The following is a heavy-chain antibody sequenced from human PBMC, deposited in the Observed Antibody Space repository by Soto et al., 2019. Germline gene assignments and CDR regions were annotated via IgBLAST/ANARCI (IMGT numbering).Heavy chain of an antibody. CDR1: GYTFTSYD. Sequence: ASVKVSCKASGYTFTSYDINWVRQATGQGLEWMGWMNPNSGNTGYAQKFQDRVTMTRNTSISTAYMELSSLRSEDTALYYCARGPGSGWNGYNWFDPWGQGTLVTVSS. D-gene: IGHD6-25*01. V-gene: IGHV1-8*01. CDR3: ARGPGSGWNGYNWFDP. J-gene: IGHJ5*02. CDR2: MNPNSGNT.